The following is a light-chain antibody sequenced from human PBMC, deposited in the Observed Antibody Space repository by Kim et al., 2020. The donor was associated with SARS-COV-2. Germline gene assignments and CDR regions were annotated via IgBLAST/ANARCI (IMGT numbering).Light chain of an antibody. V-gene: IGLV2-8*01. CDR1: SSDVGGYNY. Sequence: QSALTQPPSASGSPGQSVTISCTGTSSDVGGYNYVSWYQQHPGKAPKLMIYEVTKRPSGVPDPFSGSKSGNTASLTVSGLQAEDEADYYCSSYAGSNNFGVFGGGTQLTVL. CDR2: EVT. CDR3: SSYAGSNNFGV. J-gene: IGLJ2*01.